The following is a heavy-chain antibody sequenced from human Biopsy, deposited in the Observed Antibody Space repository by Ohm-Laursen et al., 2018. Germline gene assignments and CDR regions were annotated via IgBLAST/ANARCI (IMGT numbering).Heavy chain of an antibody. D-gene: IGHD6-19*01. CDR1: GGAITSYY. J-gene: IGHJ6*02. CDR2: VSYSGNA. V-gene: IGHV4-59*01. Sequence: SQTLSLTCTVSGGAITSYYWSWTRQPPGKGLEWIGYVSYSGNADYNPSLKSRVTISLDKSTNQLSLKLRSVTAADTAVYYCARDGGRSGWYEGGMDVWGQGTTVTVSS. CDR3: ARDGGRSGWYEGGMDV.